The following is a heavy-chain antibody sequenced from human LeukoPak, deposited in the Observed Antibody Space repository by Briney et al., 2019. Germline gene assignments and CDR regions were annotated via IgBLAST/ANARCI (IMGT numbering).Heavy chain of an antibody. CDR2: XXYDASNT. D-gene: IGHD3-10*01. Sequence: GRSLRPSCAPSGFTFTSYGMHSVRQAPGKWLXXXXXXXYDASNTNYAASVKGRFTISRDNSKSTLYLQMNSLRAEDTAVYYCAKGVIRFSGSGYYGMDVWGKGTTVTVSS. V-gene: IGHV3-30*18. J-gene: IGHJ6*04. CDR1: GFTFTSYG. CDR3: AKGVIRFSGSGYYGMDV.